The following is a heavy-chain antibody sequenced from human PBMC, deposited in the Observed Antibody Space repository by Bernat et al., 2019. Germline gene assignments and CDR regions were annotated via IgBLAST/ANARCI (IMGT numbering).Heavy chain of an antibody. J-gene: IGHJ1*01. CDR2: IKQDGSAQ. CDR1: GFSFSGIW. D-gene: IGHD2-8*02. Sequence: EVQLVESGGALVQPGGSLRLSCVGSGFSFSGIWMTWVRQAPGKGLEWVANIKQDGSAQHYVDSVKGRFIISRDNTKNSLFLQMNSLRVDDTAVYYCARGYGPENWGQGTLVTVSS. V-gene: IGHV3-7*03. CDR3: ARGYGPEN.